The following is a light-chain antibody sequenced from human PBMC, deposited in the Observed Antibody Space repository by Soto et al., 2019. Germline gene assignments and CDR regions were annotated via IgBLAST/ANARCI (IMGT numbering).Light chain of an antibody. V-gene: IGKV1-5*01. J-gene: IGKJ1*01. CDR3: KQYNSYSPKT. CDR1: QSISSW. CDR2: DAS. Sequence: DIQMTQSPSTLSASVGDRVTITCRASQSISSWLAWYQQKPGKAPKLLIYDASSLESGVPSRFSGSGSGTEFTLTISSLQADDFAIYYCKQYNSYSPKTFGQGTKVEIK.